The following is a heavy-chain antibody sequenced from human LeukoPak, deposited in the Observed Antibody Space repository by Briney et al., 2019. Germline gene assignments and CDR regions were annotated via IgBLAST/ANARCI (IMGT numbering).Heavy chain of an antibody. J-gene: IGHJ6*03. D-gene: IGHD3-10*01. CDR2: INSDGSGT. V-gene: IGHV3-74*01. Sequence: GGSLRLSCAASGFTFSSYAMHWVRQAPGKGLVWVSRINSDGSGTSYVDPVKGRFTISRDNAKNTLYLQMNSLRAEETAVYYCARGGVPTHYYYMDVWGKGTTVTISS. CDR3: ARGGVPTHYYYMDV. CDR1: GFTFSSYA.